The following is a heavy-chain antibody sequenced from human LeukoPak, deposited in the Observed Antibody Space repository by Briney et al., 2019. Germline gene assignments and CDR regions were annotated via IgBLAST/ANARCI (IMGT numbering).Heavy chain of an antibody. Sequence: GGSLRLSCAASGFTFSSYGMHWVRQAPGKGLEWVAVIWYDGSNKYYADSVKGRFTISRDNSKNTLYLQMNSLRAEDTAVHYCAKENYYDSVLSWGQGTMVTVSS. J-gene: IGHJ3*01. CDR2: IWYDGSNK. D-gene: IGHD3-22*01. CDR3: AKENYYDSVLS. V-gene: IGHV3-33*06. CDR1: GFTFSSYG.